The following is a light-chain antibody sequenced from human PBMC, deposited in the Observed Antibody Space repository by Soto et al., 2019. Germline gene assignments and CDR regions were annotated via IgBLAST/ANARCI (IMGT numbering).Light chain of an antibody. CDR1: QSVTSN. CDR2: DAS. Sequence: EIVMTQSPATLSVSPGERATLSCRASQSVTSNFAWYQQKPGQAPRLLIYDASNRATGIPARFSGSGSGTDFTLTISSLEPEDFALYYCQQYNNWPLTFGGGTKVDIK. CDR3: QQYNNWPLT. V-gene: IGKV3D-15*01. J-gene: IGKJ4*01.